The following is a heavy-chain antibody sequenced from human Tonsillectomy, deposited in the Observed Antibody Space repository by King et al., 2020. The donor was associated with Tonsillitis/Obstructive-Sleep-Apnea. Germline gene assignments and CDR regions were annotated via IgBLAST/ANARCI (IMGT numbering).Heavy chain of an antibody. V-gene: IGHV3-48*02. CDR1: GFTFSSYS. CDR3: ARDTGRGISPFDC. Sequence: VQLVESGGGLVQPGGSLRLSCAASGFTFSSYSMNWVRQAPGRGLEWVSYISSSSSTIYYADSVKGRFTVSSDNAKNSHYLQMNSLRDEDTAVYYCARDTGRGISPFDCWGQGTLVTVSS. J-gene: IGHJ4*02. CDR2: ISSSSSTI. D-gene: IGHD2-15*01.